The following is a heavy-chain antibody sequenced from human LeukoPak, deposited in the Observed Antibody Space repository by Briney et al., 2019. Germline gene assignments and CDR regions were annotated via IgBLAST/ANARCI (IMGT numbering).Heavy chain of an antibody. D-gene: IGHD6-19*01. CDR3: AGGAGWTSDI. Sequence: PRGSLRLSCAASGFTFSIYWMNWVRQAPGEGLEWLANIKQDGSEKYYVDSVKGRFTISRDNAQNLVYLQLNSLRADDTAVYYCAGGAGWTSDIWGQGTLVIVSS. CDR2: IKQDGSEK. J-gene: IGHJ3*02. CDR1: GFTFSIYW. V-gene: IGHV3-7*01.